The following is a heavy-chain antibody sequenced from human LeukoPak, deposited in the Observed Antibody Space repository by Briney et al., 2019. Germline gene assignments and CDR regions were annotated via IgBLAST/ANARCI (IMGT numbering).Heavy chain of an antibody. V-gene: IGHV3-33*01. D-gene: IGHD3-16*01. Sequence: GGSLRLSCAASGFTFSSYAMHWVRQAPGKGLEWVAVIWNDGSSKSYADSVKGRFTISRDNSENTLYLQMNSLRVEDTAVYYCAREVGGGASGQWGQGTLVTVSS. CDR3: AREVGGGASGQ. J-gene: IGHJ4*02. CDR1: GFTFSSYA. CDR2: IWNDGSSK.